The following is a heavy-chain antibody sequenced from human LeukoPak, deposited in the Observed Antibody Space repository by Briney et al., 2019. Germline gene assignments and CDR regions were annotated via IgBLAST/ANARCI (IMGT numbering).Heavy chain of an antibody. D-gene: IGHD6-6*01. CDR1: GFTFSCYG. V-gene: IGHV3-33*06. CDR2: IWYDGSNK. J-gene: IGHJ4*02. Sequence: GGSLRLSCAASGFTFSCYGMHWVRQAPGKGLEWVAVIWYDGSNKYYADSVKGRFTVSRDNSKNTLYLQMNSLRAEDTAVYYCGNIAARGGSDYWGQGTPVTVSS. CDR3: GNIAARGGSDY.